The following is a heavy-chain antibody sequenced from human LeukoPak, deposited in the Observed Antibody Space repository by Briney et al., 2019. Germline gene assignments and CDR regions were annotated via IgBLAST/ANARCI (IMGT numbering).Heavy chain of an antibody. CDR2: IYYSGST. D-gene: IGHD2-21*02. CDR1: GGSISSGGYY. J-gene: IGHJ2*01. CDR3: AILVVVTATTPYWYFDL. Sequence: PSGALSLTCTVSGGSISSGGYYWSWIRQHPGKGLEWIGYIYYSGSTYYNPSLKSRVTISVDTSKNQFSLKLSSVTAADTAVYYCAILVVVTATTPYWYFDLWGRGTLVTVSS. V-gene: IGHV4-31*03.